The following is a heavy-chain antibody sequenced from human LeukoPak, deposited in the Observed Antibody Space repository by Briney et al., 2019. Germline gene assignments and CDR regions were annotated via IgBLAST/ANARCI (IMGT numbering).Heavy chain of an antibody. CDR2: IYTSGST. CDR3: ARARRMVRGSWMFDF. Sequence: SETLSLTCTVSGGSISSYYWSWIRQPAGKGLEWIGRIYTSGSTNYNPSLKSRLSMSVDVSKNQFSLGLNSVTAADTGVYYCARARRMVRGSWMFDFWGHGILVTVSS. V-gene: IGHV4-4*07. J-gene: IGHJ4*01. CDR1: GGSISSYY. D-gene: IGHD3-10*01.